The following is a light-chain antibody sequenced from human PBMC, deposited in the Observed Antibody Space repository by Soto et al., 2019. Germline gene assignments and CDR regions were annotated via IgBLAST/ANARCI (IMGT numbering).Light chain of an antibody. CDR2: DAS. CDR3: QQYDNVPPT. V-gene: IGKV1-33*01. Sequence: DVQMTQSPSSLSASVGDRVTITCQASQDISDYLNWYQQKPGRAPKLLIYDASNLETGVPSRFSGSGSGTDFTLTISSLQPEDIATYYCQQYDNVPPTFGGGTRWIS. J-gene: IGKJ4*01. CDR1: QDISDY.